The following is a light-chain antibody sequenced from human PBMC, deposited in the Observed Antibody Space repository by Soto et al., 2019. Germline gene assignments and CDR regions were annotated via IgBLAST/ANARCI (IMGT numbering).Light chain of an antibody. CDR1: QSISGW. CDR3: QQYNSYSVNA. V-gene: IGKV1-5*01. J-gene: IGKJ2*01. CDR2: DAS. Sequence: IQVAQSSCTLSPSFRDRCSLPFRVSQSISGWLAWYQQKPGKAPKLLIYDASSLESGVPSRFSGSGSGTEFSLTISRLQPDDFATYCCQQYNSYSVNAFGQGTKVDIK.